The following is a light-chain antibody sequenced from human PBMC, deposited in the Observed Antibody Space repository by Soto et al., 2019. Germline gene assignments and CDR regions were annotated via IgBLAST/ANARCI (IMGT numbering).Light chain of an antibody. J-gene: IGLJ2*01. CDR1: SSNIGSNT. CDR3: AAWDDSLNGVV. V-gene: IGLV1-44*01. CDR2: SNN. Sequence: QSVLTQPPSASGTPGQRVTISSSGSSSNIGSNTVNWYQQLPGTAPKLLIYSNNQRHSGVPDRFSGSKSGTSASLAISGLQSEDEADYYCAAWDDSLNGVVFGGGTKLTVL.